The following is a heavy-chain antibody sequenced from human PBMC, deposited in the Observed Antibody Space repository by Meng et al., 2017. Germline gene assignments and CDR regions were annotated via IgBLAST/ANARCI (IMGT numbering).Heavy chain of an antibody. CDR1: GGSISSGSYY. Sequence: VPLQESGPGPVKPSQTLSLTCTVSGGSISSGSYYWSWIRQPAGKGLEWIGRIYTSGSTNYNPSLKSRVTISVDTSKNQFSLKLSSVTAADTAVYYCARDEVGGSYFDYWGQGTLVTVSS. J-gene: IGHJ4*02. CDR2: IYTSGST. CDR3: ARDEVGGSYFDY. D-gene: IGHD1-26*01. V-gene: IGHV4-61*02.